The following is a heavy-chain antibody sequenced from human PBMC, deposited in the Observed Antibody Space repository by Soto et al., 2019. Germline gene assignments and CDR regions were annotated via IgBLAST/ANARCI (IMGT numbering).Heavy chain of an antibody. CDR3: ARGRFRYYGSGSPFDY. J-gene: IGHJ4*02. CDR1: GGSFSGYY. Sequence: LSLTCAVYGGSFSGYYWSWIRQPPGKGLEWIGEINHSGSTNYNPSLKSRVTISVDTSKNQFSLKLSSVTAADTAVYYCARGRFRYYGSGSPFDYWGQGTLVTVSS. D-gene: IGHD3-10*01. CDR2: INHSGST. V-gene: IGHV4-34*01.